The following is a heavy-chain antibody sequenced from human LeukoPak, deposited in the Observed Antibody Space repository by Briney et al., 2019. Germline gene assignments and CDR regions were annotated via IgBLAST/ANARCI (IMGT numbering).Heavy chain of an antibody. CDR3: ARHTPTAPFDY. CDR1: GGSISSDY. J-gene: IGHJ4*02. Sequence: SETLSLTCTVSGGSISSDYLIWIRQPPGKRLEWIGYIYYTWTTKYNPSLESRVTVSVHTSNNQCSLTLPSVTAADTAVYYCARHTPTAPFDYWGQGNQVTVSS. CDR2: IYYTWTT. V-gene: IGHV4-59*01. D-gene: IGHD1-1*01.